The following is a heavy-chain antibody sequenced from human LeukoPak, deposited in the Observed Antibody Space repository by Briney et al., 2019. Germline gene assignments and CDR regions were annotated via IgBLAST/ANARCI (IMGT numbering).Heavy chain of an antibody. V-gene: IGHV3-30*18. Sequence: PGGSLRLSCAASGFTFSSYGMHWVRQAPGKGLEWVAVISYDGSNKYYADSVKVRFTISRDNSNNTLYLQMNSLRAEDTAVYYCAKDHYYGSGSYPIYYFDYWGQGTLVTVSS. D-gene: IGHD3-10*01. CDR3: AKDHYYGSGSYPIYYFDY. J-gene: IGHJ4*02. CDR2: ISYDGSNK. CDR1: GFTFSSYG.